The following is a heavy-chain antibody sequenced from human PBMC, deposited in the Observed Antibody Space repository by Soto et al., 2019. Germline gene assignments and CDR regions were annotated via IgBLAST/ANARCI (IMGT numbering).Heavy chain of an antibody. Sequence: GASVKVSCKTSGGAFSSYAISWVRQAPGQGLEWMGGIVPIVDTSTYAQKFQGRVTITADESTSTVYMELSSLRSDDTAFYNCARSWAKGKGVMASWAQGTRVTVSS. D-gene: IGHD3-16*01. CDR3: ARSWAKGKGVMAS. CDR1: GGAFSSYA. V-gene: IGHV1-69*13. J-gene: IGHJ5*02. CDR2: IVPIVDTS.